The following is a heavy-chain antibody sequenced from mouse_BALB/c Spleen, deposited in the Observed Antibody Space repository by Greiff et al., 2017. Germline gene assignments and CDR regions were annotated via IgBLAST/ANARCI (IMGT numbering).Heavy chain of an antibody. Sequence: QVQLKQSGAELARPGASVKMSCKASGYTFTSYTMHWVKQRPGQGLEWIGYINPSSGYTNYNQKFKDKATLTADKSSSTAYMQLSSLTSEDSAVYYCARSGLYAMDYWGQGTSVTVSS. CDR3: ARSGLYAMDY. CDR2: INPSSGYT. J-gene: IGHJ4*01. CDR1: GYTFTSYT. V-gene: IGHV1-4*01.